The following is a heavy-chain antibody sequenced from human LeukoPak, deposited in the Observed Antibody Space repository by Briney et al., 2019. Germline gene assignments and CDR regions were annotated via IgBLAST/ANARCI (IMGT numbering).Heavy chain of an antibody. CDR2: INWNGGST. V-gene: IGHV3-20*04. CDR1: GFTFDYYG. J-gene: IGHJ4*02. Sequence: GGSLRLSCAASGFTFDYYGMNWVRQAPGKGLEWVSGINWNGGSTDYADSVKGRFTISRDNAKNSLYLQMNSLRAEDTAVYYCARDRRPDFDYWGQGTLVTVSS. CDR3: ARDRRPDFDY.